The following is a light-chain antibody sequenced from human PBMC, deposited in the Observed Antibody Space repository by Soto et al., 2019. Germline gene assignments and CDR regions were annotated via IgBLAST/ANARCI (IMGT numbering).Light chain of an antibody. CDR1: QGISSG. CDR2: AAS. J-gene: IGKJ5*01. V-gene: IGKV1-12*01. CDR3: QQSNSFPIT. Sequence: DIQMTQSPSSVSASVGDRVTITCRASQGISSGLAWYQQKPGKAPKLLIYAASSLQSGVPSRFSGTGSDTDFTLTITSLQPEDVAPYYCQQSNSFPITFGQGTRLEIK.